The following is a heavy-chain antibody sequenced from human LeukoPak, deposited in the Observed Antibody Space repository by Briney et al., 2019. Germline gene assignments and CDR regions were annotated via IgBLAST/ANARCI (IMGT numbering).Heavy chain of an antibody. V-gene: IGHV3-74*01. Sequence: GGSLRLSCAASGFTVRSNYMSWVRQAPGKGLEWVSRIDSDGSTTNYADSVKGRFTISRDNAKNTVFLQMNRLRAKDAAMYCCLAGYYYNNMDVWGKGTTVTVSS. CDR1: GFTVRSNY. CDR2: IDSDGSTT. D-gene: IGHD2-15*01. J-gene: IGHJ6*03. CDR3: LAGYYYNNMDV.